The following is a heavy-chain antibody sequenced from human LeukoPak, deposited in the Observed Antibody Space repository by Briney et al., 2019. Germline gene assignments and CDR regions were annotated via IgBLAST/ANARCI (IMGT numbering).Heavy chain of an antibody. V-gene: IGHV3-30*02. CDR1: GFTFSSYG. Sequence: GGSLRLSCAASGFTFSSYGMHWVRQAPGKGLEWVAFIRYDGSNKYYADSVKGRFTISRDNSKNTLYLQMNSLRAEDTAVYYCAKDSVGQQLVEYFQHWGQGTLVTVSS. CDR2: IRYDGSNK. CDR3: AKDSVGQQLVEYFQH. J-gene: IGHJ1*01. D-gene: IGHD6-13*01.